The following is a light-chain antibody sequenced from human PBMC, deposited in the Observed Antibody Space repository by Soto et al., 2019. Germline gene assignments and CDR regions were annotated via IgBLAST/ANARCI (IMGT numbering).Light chain of an antibody. CDR2: NNN. CDR3: QSYDSSLSGYV. J-gene: IGLJ1*01. Sequence: QSVLTQPPSVSGAPGQRVTISCTGSSSNIGAGYDVHWYQQLPGTAPKLLIYNNNHRPSGVPDRFSGSKSGTSASLAITGLQAEDEADYYCQSYDSSLSGYVFGTGTKLTVL. CDR1: SSNIGAGYD. V-gene: IGLV1-40*01.